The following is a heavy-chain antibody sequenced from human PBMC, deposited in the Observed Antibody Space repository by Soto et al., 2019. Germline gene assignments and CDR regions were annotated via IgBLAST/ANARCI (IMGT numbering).Heavy chain of an antibody. CDR1: GFTFSSYG. D-gene: IGHD2-2*03. CDR2: IWYDGSNK. Sequence: GGSLRLSCAASGFTFSSYGMHWVRQAPGKGLEWVAVIWYDGSNKYYADSVKGRFTISRDNSKNTLYLQMNSLRAEGTAVYYCARDGYCSSTSCYFYFDYWGQGTLVTVSS. CDR3: ARDGYCSSTSCYFYFDY. V-gene: IGHV3-33*01. J-gene: IGHJ4*02.